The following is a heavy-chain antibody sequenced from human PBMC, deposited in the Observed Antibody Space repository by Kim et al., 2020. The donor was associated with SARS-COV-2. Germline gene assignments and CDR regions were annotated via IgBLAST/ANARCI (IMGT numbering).Heavy chain of an antibody. CDR3: ARAHFDYFDY. V-gene: IGHV1-18*01. CDR2: NI. Sequence: NINYAQKLQGRVTMTTDTSTSTAYMELRSLRSDDTAVYYCARAHFDYFDYWGQGTLVTVSS. J-gene: IGHJ4*02.